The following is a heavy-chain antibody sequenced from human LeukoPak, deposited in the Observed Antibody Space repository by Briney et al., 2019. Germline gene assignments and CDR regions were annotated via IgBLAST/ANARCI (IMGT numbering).Heavy chain of an antibody. V-gene: IGHV4-39*01. Sequence: ASETLSLTCTVSGGAISSSSYYWGWSRQPPGKGVEWIGTIYYSGSTYYNPSLNSRFTISVDTSKNQFSLKLSSVTAADPAVYYCARQRSSGYYPEYFQHWGQGTLVTVSS. CDR3: ARQRSSGYYPEYFQH. J-gene: IGHJ1*01. CDR1: GGAISSSSYY. CDR2: IYYSGST. D-gene: IGHD3-22*01.